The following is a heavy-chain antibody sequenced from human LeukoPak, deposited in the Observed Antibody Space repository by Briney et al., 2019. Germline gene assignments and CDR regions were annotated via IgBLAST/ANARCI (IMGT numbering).Heavy chain of an antibody. Sequence: ASVKVSCKASGYTFTSYGISWVRQAPGQGLEWMGWISAYNGNTNYAQKRQGRVTMTTDTPTSTAYMELRSLRSDDTAVYYCARDANGDYVSLYYYSGMDVWGQGTTVTVSS. V-gene: IGHV1-18*01. J-gene: IGHJ6*02. CDR2: ISAYNGNT. D-gene: IGHD4-17*01. CDR3: ARDANGDYVSLYYYSGMDV. CDR1: GYTFTSYG.